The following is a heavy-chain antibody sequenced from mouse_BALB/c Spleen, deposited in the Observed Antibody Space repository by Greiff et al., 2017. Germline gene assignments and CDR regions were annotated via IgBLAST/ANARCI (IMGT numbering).Heavy chain of an antibody. CDR2: IDPANGNT. Sequence: VQLQQSGAELVKPGASVKLSRTASGFNIKDTYMHWVKQRPEQGLEWIGRIDPANGNTKYDPKFQGKATTTADTSSNTAYLQLSSLTSEDTAVYYCALLRSMDYWGQGTSVTVSS. V-gene: IGHV14-3*02. J-gene: IGHJ4*01. D-gene: IGHD1-1*01. CDR3: ALLRSMDY. CDR1: GFNIKDTY.